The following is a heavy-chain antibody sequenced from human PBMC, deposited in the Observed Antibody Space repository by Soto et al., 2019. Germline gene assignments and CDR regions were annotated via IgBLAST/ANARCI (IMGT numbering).Heavy chain of an antibody. CDR1: GYPVTAYY. V-gene: IGHV1-2*02. CDR2: INPATGAA. Sequence: QLHLVQSGAVVKKPGASVTVSCSASGYPVTAYYMHWVRQAPGRGLEWMGGINPATGAAKYTQTFQCRVTMTRDTSTSTDFMELSGLTSEDTAVFYCARGGGVGVAGSAAFDMWGQGTVVTVSS. D-gene: IGHD3-3*01. J-gene: IGHJ3*02. CDR3: ARGGGVGVAGSAAFDM.